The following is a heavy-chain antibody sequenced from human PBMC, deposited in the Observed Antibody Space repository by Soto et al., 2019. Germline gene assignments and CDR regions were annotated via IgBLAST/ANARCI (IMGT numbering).Heavy chain of an antibody. CDR1: GGSISRYY. D-gene: IGHD4-17*01. CDR3: ARGTTVTFYGMDV. J-gene: IGHJ6*02. V-gene: IGHV4-59*12. CDR2: MYNTGST. Sequence: SETLCLTCTVSGGSISRYYWSWIRQPPGKGLEWIGYMYNTGSTVYNPSFKSRVTISVDTSKNQFSLKLSSVTAADTAVYYCARGTTVTFYGMDVWGQGTTVTVS.